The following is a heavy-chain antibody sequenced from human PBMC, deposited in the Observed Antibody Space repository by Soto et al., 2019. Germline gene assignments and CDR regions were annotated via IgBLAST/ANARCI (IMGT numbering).Heavy chain of an antibody. CDR2: ISYDGSNK. Sequence: GGSLRLSCAASRFTFSIYGMHWVRQAPGKGLEWVAVISYDGSNKYYADSVKGRFTISRDNSKNTLYLQMNSLIAEDTAVYYCAKYPYFLRNIVVVPAAEYFDYWGQGTLVTVSS. J-gene: IGHJ4*02. D-gene: IGHD2-2*01. CDR3: AKYPYFLRNIVVVPAAEYFDY. V-gene: IGHV3-30*18. CDR1: RFTFSIYG.